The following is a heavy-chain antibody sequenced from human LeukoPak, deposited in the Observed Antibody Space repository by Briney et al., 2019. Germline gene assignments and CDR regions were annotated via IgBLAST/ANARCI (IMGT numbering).Heavy chain of an antibody. CDR3: ARGVLGYSSGWPYYYYYGMDV. CDR2: INHSGRT. V-gene: IGHV4-34*01. CDR1: GGSFSGYY. J-gene: IGHJ6*04. Sequence: SETLSLTCAVYGGSFSGYYWSWIRQPPGKELEWVGEINHSGRTNYNPSLKRRVTISVDTSKNQFSLKLRSVAAADTAVYYCARGVLGYSSGWPYYYYYGMDVWGKGTTFTVSS. D-gene: IGHD6-19*01.